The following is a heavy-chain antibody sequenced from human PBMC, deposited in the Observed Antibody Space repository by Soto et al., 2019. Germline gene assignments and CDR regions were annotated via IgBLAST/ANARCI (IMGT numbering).Heavy chain of an antibody. CDR1: GFTFSDAW. Sequence: GSLRLSCVASGFTFSDAWMNWVRQDPGKGLEWVGRIKSKPDGGTTDYAAPVRVRFTIRRDHSKNMLYLQMNSLKTEDTAVYYCTASYDSSGYYLRYKYGMNVWGQGTTVTVSS. CDR3: TASYDSSGYYLRYKYGMNV. CDR2: IKSKPDGGTT. J-gene: IGHJ6*02. V-gene: IGHV3-15*01. D-gene: IGHD3-22*01.